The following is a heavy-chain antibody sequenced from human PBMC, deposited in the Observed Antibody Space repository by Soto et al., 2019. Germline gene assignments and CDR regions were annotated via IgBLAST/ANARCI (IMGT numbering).Heavy chain of an antibody. CDR2: IYSDGRT. D-gene: IGHD3-22*01. Sequence: EVPLVESGGGLVQPGGSLRLSCAASGFTVSNNYLSWVRQAPGRGLEWVSVIYSDGRTFYADSVKGRFTISRDNSKNTLYLQMISLRAEDTAVYYCARDPTDSRTSDYWGQGTLVTVSS. CDR1: GFTVSNNY. J-gene: IGHJ4*02. CDR3: ARDPTDSRTSDY. V-gene: IGHV3-66*01.